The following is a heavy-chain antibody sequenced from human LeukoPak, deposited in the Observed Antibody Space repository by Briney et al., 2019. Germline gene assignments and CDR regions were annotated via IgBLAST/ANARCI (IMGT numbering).Heavy chain of an antibody. CDR2: ISYDGSEQ. V-gene: IGHV3-30*04. D-gene: IGHD3/OR15-3a*01. CDR3: ARERTGFYAEY. CDR1: GFTFSHYA. Sequence: PGGSLRLSCAASGFTFSHYAMYWVRQAPGKGLEWVALISYDGSEQHYADPVKGRFTISRDSPKNTLYLQMNTLRPEDTAVYYCARERTGFYAEYWGQGPLVTVSS. J-gene: IGHJ4*02.